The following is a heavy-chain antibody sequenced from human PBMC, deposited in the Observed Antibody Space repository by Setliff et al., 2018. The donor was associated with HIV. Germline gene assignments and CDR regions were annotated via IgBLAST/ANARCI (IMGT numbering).Heavy chain of an antibody. CDR1: GFTFSDYY. CDR2: ISSSGSTI. Sequence: PGGSLRLSCAASGFTFSDYYMSWIRQAPGKGLEWVSYISSSGSTIYYADSVKGRFTISRDNAKTSLYLQMNSLRAEDTDVYYCARSREYCSSTSCPYAFDILGQGTMVTVSS. V-gene: IGHV3-11*04. D-gene: IGHD2-2*01. CDR3: ARSREYCSSTSCPYAFDI. J-gene: IGHJ3*02.